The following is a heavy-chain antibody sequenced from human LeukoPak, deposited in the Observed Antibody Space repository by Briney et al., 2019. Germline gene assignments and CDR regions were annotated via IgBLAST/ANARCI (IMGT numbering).Heavy chain of an antibody. Sequence: PGGSLRLSCAASGFTFSGSAMHWVRQASGKGLEWVGRIRSKANSYATAYAASVKGRFTISRDDSKNTAYLQMNSLKTEDTAVYYCATGPGITMVRGVPFDYWGQGTLVTVSS. J-gene: IGHJ4*02. CDR2: IRSKANSYAT. D-gene: IGHD3-10*01. V-gene: IGHV3-73*01. CDR3: ATGPGITMVRGVPFDY. CDR1: GFTFSGSA.